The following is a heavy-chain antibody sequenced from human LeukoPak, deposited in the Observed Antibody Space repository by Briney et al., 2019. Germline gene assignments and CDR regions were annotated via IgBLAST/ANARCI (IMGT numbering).Heavy chain of an antibody. CDR3: ARGRYCSADICSGGDAFDI. CDR2: IYTRGST. D-gene: IGHD2-15*01. Sequence: PSETLSLTCTVSGGSINNYYWSWIRQPAGRGLEWIGRIYTRGSTNYNPSLKSRVTMSVDTSKNQFSLKLSSVTAADTAVYYCARGRYCSADICSGGDAFDIWGQGTMVSVSS. J-gene: IGHJ3*02. V-gene: IGHV4-4*07. CDR1: GGSINNYY.